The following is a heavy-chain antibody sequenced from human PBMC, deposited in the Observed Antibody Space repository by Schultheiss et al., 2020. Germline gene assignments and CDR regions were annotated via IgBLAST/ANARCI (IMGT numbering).Heavy chain of an antibody. J-gene: IGHJ6*03. V-gene: IGHV3-21*01. CDR1: GFSYSSYA. Sequence: GGSLRLSCAASGFSYSSYAMNWVRQAPGKGLEWVSSISATSSSIQYSDSVKGRFTISRDNAKNSLYLQMNSLRAEDTAVYYCTTISHICYMDVWGKGTTVTVSS. D-gene: IGHD3-3*02. CDR3: TTISHICYMDV. CDR2: ISATSSSI.